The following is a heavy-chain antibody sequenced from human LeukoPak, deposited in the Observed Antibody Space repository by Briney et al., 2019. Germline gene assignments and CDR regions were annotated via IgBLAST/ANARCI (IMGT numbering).Heavy chain of an antibody. CDR1: GDSINSLDL. V-gene: IGHV4-4*02. J-gene: IGHJ4*02. CDR2: MYLSGTT. Sequence: PSGTLSLTCTVSGDSINSLDLWSWVRQPPGKGLEWIGEMYLSGTTHSNPSVKSRVTISVDKSKNQFSLKLSSVTAADTAVYYCAGRTSGFASDYWGQGTLVTVSS. CDR3: AGRTSGFASDY. D-gene: IGHD3-3*01.